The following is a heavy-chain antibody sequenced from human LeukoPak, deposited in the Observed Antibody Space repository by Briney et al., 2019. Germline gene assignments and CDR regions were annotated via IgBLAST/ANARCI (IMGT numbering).Heavy chain of an antibody. D-gene: IGHD6-13*01. V-gene: IGHV4-59*01. CDR3: ARDAAAGVFFDY. CDR1: GGSINSYY. CDR2: IYYSGST. J-gene: IGHJ4*02. Sequence: SETLSLTCIVSGGSINSYYWNWIRQPPGKGLEWIGYIYYSGSTNYNPSLKSRLTISVDTSKNQFSLKMSSVTAADTAVYYCARDAAAGVFFDYWGQGTLVTVSS.